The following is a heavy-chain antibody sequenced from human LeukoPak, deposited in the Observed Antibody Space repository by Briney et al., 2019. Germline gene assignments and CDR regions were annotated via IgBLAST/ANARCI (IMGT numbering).Heavy chain of an antibody. CDR3: AYSSGWYFDY. V-gene: IGHV3-7*05. CDR2: IKQDGSEK. J-gene: IGHJ4*02. D-gene: IGHD6-19*01. CDR1: GFTFSSYW. Sequence: GGSLRLSCVASGFTFSSYWMTWVRQAPGKGLEWVANIKQDGSEKYYVDSVKGRFAISRDNAKNSLFLQMNSLRAEDTAVYYCAYSSGWYFDYWGQGTLVTVSS.